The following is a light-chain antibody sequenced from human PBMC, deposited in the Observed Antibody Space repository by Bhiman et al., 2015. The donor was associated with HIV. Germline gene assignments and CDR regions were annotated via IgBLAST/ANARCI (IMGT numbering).Light chain of an antibody. CDR1: KLGDKY. CDR3: QAYDNMAVI. J-gene: IGLJ2*01. Sequence: SYELTQPPSMSVSPGQTASITCSGDKLGDKYACWYQQKPGQSPVLVIYQDNTRPSGIPERFSGSNSGNTATLTISGTQAMDEADYYCQAYDNMAVIFGGGTRLTVL. V-gene: IGLV3-1*01. CDR2: QDN.